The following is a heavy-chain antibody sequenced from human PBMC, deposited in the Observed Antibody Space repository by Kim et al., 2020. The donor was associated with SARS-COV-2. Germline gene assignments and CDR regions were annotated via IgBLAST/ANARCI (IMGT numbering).Heavy chain of an antibody. D-gene: IGHD3-10*01. Sequence: GGSLRLSCAASGFTFSSYGMHWVRQAPGKGLEWVAVIWYDGSNKYYADSVKGRFTISRDNSKNTLYLQMNSLRAEDTAVYYCVRDRNDYGSGDAFDIWGQGTMVTVSS. CDR3: VRDRNDYGSGDAFDI. CDR1: GFTFSSYG. V-gene: IGHV3-33*01. CDR2: IWYDGSNK. J-gene: IGHJ3*02.